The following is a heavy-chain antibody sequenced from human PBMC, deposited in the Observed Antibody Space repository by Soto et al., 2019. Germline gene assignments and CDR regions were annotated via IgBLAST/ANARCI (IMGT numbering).Heavy chain of an antibody. CDR2: IDYSGST. V-gene: IGHV4-59*08. CDR3: ARHCSGGSCYYAFDI. Sequence: QVQLQESGPGLVKPSETLSLTCTVSGGSISSYYWSWIRQPPGKGLEWIAYIDYSGSTNYNPSLKRRVTISVDTSKNQFSLKLSSVTAADTAVYYCARHCSGGSCYYAFDIWGQGTMVTVSS. CDR1: GGSISSYY. J-gene: IGHJ3*02. D-gene: IGHD2-15*01.